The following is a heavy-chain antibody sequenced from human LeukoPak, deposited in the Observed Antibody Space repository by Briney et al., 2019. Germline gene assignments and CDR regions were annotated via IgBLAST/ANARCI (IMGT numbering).Heavy chain of an antibody. D-gene: IGHD2-15*01. CDR2: IYPGDSDT. Sequence: GGALKISCKGSGYSFTSYWIGWVRRMPGKGVEWMGIIYPGDSDTRYSPSFQRQVTISADKSISTAYLQWSSLKASDTAMYYCARGIGRTDFTPYWYFDLWGRGTLVTVSS. V-gene: IGHV5-51*01. J-gene: IGHJ2*01. CDR3: ARGIGRTDFTPYWYFDL. CDR1: GYSFTSYW.